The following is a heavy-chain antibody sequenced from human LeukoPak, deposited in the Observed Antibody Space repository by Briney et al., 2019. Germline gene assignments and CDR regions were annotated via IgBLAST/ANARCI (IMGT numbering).Heavy chain of an antibody. CDR1: GFTFDDYG. Sequence: GGSLRLSCAASGFTFDDYGMSWVRQAPGKGLEWVSGINWNGGSTGYADSVKGRFTISRDNAKNSLYLQMNSLRAEDKALYYCARVTTDYYYYYMDVWGKGTTVTVSS. D-gene: IGHD1-1*01. J-gene: IGHJ6*03. V-gene: IGHV3-20*04. CDR3: ARVTTDYYYYYMDV. CDR2: INWNGGST.